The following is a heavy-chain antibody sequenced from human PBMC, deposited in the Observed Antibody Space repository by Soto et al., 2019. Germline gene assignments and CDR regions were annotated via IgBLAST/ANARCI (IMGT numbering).Heavy chain of an antibody. J-gene: IGHJ4*02. Sequence: PGGSLRLSCAASGFSFSDYYMDWVRQVPGKGLEWVGRTRNKANSYSAEYAPPVKGRFTISRHDLEDSMYLQMNNLKTKDTAVYYCARDTGGSYDYWGQGALVTVSS. CDR3: ARDTGGSYDY. CDR2: TRNKANSYSA. D-gene: IGHD1-26*01. V-gene: IGHV3-72*01. CDR1: GFSFSDYY.